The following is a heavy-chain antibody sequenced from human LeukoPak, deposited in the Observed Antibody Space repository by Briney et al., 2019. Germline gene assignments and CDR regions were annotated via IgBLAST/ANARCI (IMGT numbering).Heavy chain of an antibody. V-gene: IGHV1-18*01. Sequence: GASVKVSCKASGYTFTSYGISWVRQAPGQGLEWMGWISAYNGNTNYAQKLQGRVTMTTDTSTSTAYMELRSLRSDDTSVYYCARGDVVVPAPYYGMDVWGQGTTDTVSS. CDR3: ARGDVVVPAPYYGMDV. CDR2: ISAYNGNT. J-gene: IGHJ6*02. CDR1: GYTFTSYG. D-gene: IGHD2-2*01.